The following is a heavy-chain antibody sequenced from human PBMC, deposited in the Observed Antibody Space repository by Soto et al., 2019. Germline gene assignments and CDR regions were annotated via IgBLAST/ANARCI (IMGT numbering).Heavy chain of an antibody. CDR3: ARDMGAYSYGSLLNY. D-gene: IGHD5-18*01. V-gene: IGHV1-2*02. CDR1: GYTFTGYY. J-gene: IGHJ4*02. CDR2: INPNSGGT. Sequence: ASVKVSCKASGYTFTGYYMHWVRQAPGQGLEWMGWINPNSGGTNYAQKFQGRVTMTRDTSISTDYMELSRLRSDDTAVYYCARDMGAYSYGSLLNYCRKRPLITVSS.